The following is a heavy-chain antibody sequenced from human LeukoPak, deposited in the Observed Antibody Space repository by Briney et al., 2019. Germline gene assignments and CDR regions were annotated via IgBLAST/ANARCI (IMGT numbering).Heavy chain of an antibody. D-gene: IGHD3-22*01. CDR2: IKQDGSEK. CDR3: ARYYYDSSGYYYDWFDP. V-gene: IGHV3-7*01. CDR1: GFTFSNYW. Sequence: GGSLRLSCAASGFTFSNYWMSWVRQAPGKGLEWVANIKQDGSEKYYVDSVKGRFTISRDNAKNSLYLQMNSLRAEDTAVYYCARYYYDSSGYYYDWFDPWGQGTLVTVSS. J-gene: IGHJ5*02.